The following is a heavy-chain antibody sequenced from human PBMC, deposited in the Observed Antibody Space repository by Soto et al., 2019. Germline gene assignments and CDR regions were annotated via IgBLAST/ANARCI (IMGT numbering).Heavy chain of an antibody. CDR1: GGTFGNTA. J-gene: IGHJ5*02. CDR3: ARDGDPGYAFWSGPLGGGRFDP. V-gene: IGHV1-69*12. D-gene: IGHD3-3*01. Sequence: QVQLVQSGTEVKKPGSSVNVSCKTSGGTFGNTAVTWVRQAPGQGLEWMGGIVPMFGTANYAQKFQGRVTITADESTNTAYMELNSLRSDDTAVYFCARDGDPGYAFWSGPLGGGRFDPWGQRTLVTVSS. CDR2: IVPMFGTA.